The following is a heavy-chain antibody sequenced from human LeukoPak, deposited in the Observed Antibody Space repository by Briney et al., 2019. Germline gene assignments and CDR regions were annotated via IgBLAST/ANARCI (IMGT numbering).Heavy chain of an antibody. CDR2: RHYSGST. V-gene: IGHV4-59*08. J-gene: IGHJ3*01. CDR1: GDSISGFY. D-gene: IGHD1-26*01. CDR3: ARHQWVPAFDV. Sequence: SETLSLTCTVSGDSISGFYWNWIRQSPEKGLEWIGYRHYSGSTNYNPSLQSRVSITVDTSKNEFSLKLSSVTAADTAVYYCARHQWVPAFDVWGHGTMVTVSS.